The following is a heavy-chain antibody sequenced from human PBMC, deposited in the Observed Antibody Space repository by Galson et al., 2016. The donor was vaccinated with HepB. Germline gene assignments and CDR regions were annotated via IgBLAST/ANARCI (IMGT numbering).Heavy chain of an antibody. J-gene: IGHJ6*04. Sequence: SLRLSCAKSGVTVSSEYMTWVRQAPGKGLEWISLIYRGGNTYYADSVRGRFTASRDNSKNTLSLQMNSLTADDTAIYYCVQGSTAPAVWGKGTTVTVSS. CDR1: GVTVSSEY. V-gene: IGHV3-53*01. D-gene: IGHD2-2*01. CDR3: VQGSTAPAV. CDR2: IYRGGNT.